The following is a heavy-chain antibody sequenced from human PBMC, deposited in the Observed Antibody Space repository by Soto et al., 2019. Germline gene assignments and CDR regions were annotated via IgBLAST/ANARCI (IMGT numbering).Heavy chain of an antibody. D-gene: IGHD5-18*01. V-gene: IGHV3-23*01. Sequence: GGSLRLSCAASGFTFSSYAMSWVRQAPGKGLEWVSAISGSGGSTYYADSVKGRFTISRDNSKNTLYLQMNSLRAEDTAVYYCAKGYSYGYLGSPYYYYYMDVWGKGTTVTVSS. J-gene: IGHJ6*03. CDR3: AKGYSYGYLGSPYYYYYMDV. CDR1: GFTFSSYA. CDR2: ISGSGGST.